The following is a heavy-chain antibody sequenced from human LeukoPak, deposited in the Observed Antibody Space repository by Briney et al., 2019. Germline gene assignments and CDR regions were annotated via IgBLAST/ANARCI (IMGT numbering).Heavy chain of an antibody. J-gene: IGHJ3*02. V-gene: IGHV4-4*02. Sequence: SETLSLTCAVSGGSISSNNWWSWVRQPPEKGLEWIGEIYHSGSTNYNPSLKSRVTISVDKSKNQFSLKLSSVTAADAAVYYCASRIIMTVGNSAFDIWGQGTMVTVSS. D-gene: IGHD3-22*01. CDR3: ASRIIMTVGNSAFDI. CDR1: GGSISSNNW. CDR2: IYHSGST.